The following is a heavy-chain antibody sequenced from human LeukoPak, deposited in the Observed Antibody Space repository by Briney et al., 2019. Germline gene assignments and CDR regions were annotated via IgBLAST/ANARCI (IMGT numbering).Heavy chain of an antibody. CDR3: AREGSSGWYNDY. J-gene: IGHJ4*02. CDR2: ISRSSTYT. Sequence: GGSLRLSCAASGFTFSSYNMNWVRQAPGKGLEWVSSISRSSTYTHYADSVKGRITISRDNAKNSLYLQMNSLRAEDTAVYYCAREGSSGWYNDYWCQGTLVTVSS. V-gene: IGHV3-21*01. D-gene: IGHD6-19*01. CDR1: GFTFSSYN.